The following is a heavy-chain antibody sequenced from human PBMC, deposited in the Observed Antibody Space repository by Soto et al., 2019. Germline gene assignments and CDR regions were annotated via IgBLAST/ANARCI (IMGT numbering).Heavy chain of an antibody. J-gene: IGHJ4*02. CDR1: GFSLITSGVG. CDR3: AHTMAPRIFDS. Sequence: QITLKEAGPTLVKPTQTLTLTCSFYGFSLITSGVGVGWIRQPPGKALEWLALIYWDDDTGYSTSLRNRLTITKDTSRNQVVLTMTNMDPADTATYYCAHTMAPRIFDSWGQGTLVTVSS. CDR2: IYWDDDT. V-gene: IGHV2-5*02.